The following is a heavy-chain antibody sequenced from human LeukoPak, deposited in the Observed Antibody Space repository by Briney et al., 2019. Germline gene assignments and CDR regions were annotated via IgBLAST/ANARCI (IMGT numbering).Heavy chain of an antibody. Sequence: NPAETLILSCTVSGGSISSYYWSWIRQPPGKGLEWIGNIYDSGSTNYNPSLKSQLTISVDTSKNQCSLKLSSVTAADTAVYHCARQSISGSSLSYFDYWGQGTLVNVSS. V-gene: IGHV4-59*01. J-gene: IGHJ4*02. CDR1: GGSISSYY. D-gene: IGHD3-22*01. CDR2: IYDSGST. CDR3: ARQSISGSSLSYFDY.